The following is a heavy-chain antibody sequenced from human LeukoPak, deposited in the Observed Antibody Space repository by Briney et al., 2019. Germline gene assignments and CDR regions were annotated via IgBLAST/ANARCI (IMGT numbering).Heavy chain of an antibody. J-gene: IGHJ4*02. D-gene: IGHD6-13*01. CDR3: ARVPVASDGTCFDS. CDR2: ISFSSDMI. Sequence: PGGSLRLSCAASGFTFSRNNMNWVRQAPGKGLEWISYISFSSDMIYYADSVKGRFTISRDNAKNSLYLQMNSLRAEDAAVYYCARVPVASDGTCFDSWGQGTLVIVSS. V-gene: IGHV3-48*04. CDR1: GFTFSRNN.